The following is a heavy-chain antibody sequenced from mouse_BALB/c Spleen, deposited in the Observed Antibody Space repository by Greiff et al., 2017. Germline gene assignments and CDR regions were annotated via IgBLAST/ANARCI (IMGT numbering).Heavy chain of an antibody. D-gene: IGHD2-2*01. CDR1: GYTFTDYE. CDR2: IDPETGGT. CDR3: TRDGYGDYYAMDY. Sequence: VQLQQSGAELVRPGASVTLSCKASGYTFTDYEMHWVKQTPVHGLEWIGAIDPETGGTAYNQKLKGKATLTADKSSSTAYMELRSLTSEDSAVYYCTRDGYGDYYAMDYWGQGTSVTVSS. V-gene: IGHV1-15*01. J-gene: IGHJ4*01.